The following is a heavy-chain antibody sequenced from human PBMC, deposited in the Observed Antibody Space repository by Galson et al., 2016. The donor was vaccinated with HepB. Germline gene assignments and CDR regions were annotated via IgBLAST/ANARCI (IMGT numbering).Heavy chain of an antibody. CDR2: ISSTGRTI. CDR3: ATDLERSGNYYEIFDY. CDR1: GFTFTDYY. V-gene: IGHV3-11*01. D-gene: IGHD1-26*01. Sequence: SLRLSCAAYGFTFTDYYMSWIRQAPGKGLEWLSYISSTGRTIYYADSVKGRFTISRDNAKRSVFLQMNSLSAEDTAVYYCATDLERSGNYYEIFDYWGQGTLVTVSS. J-gene: IGHJ4*02.